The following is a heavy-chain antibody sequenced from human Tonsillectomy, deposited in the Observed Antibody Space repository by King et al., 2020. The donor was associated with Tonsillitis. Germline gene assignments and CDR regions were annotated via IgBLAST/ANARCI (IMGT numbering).Heavy chain of an antibody. CDR1: GGSFSDYY. CDR3: ARVEVPASDAEYFKH. J-gene: IGHJ1*01. CDR2: VIHSGTT. Sequence: QVQLQQWGAGLLKPSETLSLTCAVYGGSFSDYYWSWIRQPPGKGLEWIGEVIHSGTTNYNPSLKSRVTISVDTSKNQFYLKLSSVTAADTAVYYCARVEVPASDAEYFKHWGQGTLVTVSS. D-gene: IGHD2-2*01. V-gene: IGHV4-34*12.